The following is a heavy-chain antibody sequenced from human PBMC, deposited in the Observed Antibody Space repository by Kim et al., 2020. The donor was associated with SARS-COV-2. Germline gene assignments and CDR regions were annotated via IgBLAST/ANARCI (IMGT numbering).Heavy chain of an antibody. CDR3: AKDISGSYF. CDR1: GFTFDDYA. D-gene: IGHD1-26*01. V-gene: IGHV3-9*01. J-gene: IGHJ4*02. Sequence: GGSLRLSCAASGFTFDDYAMHWVRQAPGKGLEWVSGISWNSGSIGYADSVKGRFTISRDNAKNSLYLQMNSLRAEDTALYYCAKDISGSYFWGQGTLVTVSS. CDR2: ISWNSGSI.